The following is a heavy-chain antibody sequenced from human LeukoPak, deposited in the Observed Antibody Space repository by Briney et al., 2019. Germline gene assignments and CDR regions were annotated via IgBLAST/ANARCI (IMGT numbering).Heavy chain of an antibody. CDR2: INSDGSST. J-gene: IGHJ4*02. V-gene: IGHV3-74*01. CDR1: GSYW. Sequence: PGGSLRLSCAASGSYWMHWVRQAPGKGLVWVSRINSDGSSTSYADSVKGRFTISRDNTKGSLFLQLNSLRAEDTAVYYCARDLGYCTNGVCHTRFDYWGQGTLVAVSS. CDR3: ARDLGYCTNGVCHTRFDY. D-gene: IGHD2-8*01.